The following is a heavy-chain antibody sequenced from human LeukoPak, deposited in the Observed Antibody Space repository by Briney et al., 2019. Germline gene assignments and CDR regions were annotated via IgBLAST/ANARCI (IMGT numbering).Heavy chain of an antibody. V-gene: IGHV3-23*01. D-gene: IGHD1-26*01. J-gene: IGHJ4*02. CDR3: AKDMVGATTAY. CDR1: GFTFSSYS. Sequence: LGGSLRLSCAASGFTFSSYSMNWIRQAPGKGLEWVSAISGSGGSTYYADSVKGRFTISRDNSKNTLYLQMNSLRAEDTAVYYCAKDMVGATTAYWGQGTLVTVSS. CDR2: ISGSGGST.